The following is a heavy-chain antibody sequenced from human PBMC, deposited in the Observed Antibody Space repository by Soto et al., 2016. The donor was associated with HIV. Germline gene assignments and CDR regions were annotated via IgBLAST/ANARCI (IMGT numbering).Heavy chain of an antibody. Sequence: EVQLVESGGGLVQPGRSLRLSCAASGFSFDEYAMHWVRQVPGKGLEWVSGISWNSGNIGYADSVKGRFTISRDNAKNSLVLQMNSLRPEDTAFYYCVKDNSGWYYFDYWGQGTLGHRLL. D-gene: IGHD6-19*01. CDR2: ISWNSGNI. CDR1: GFSFDEYA. CDR3: VKDNSGWYYFDY. J-gene: IGHJ4*02. V-gene: IGHV3-9*01.